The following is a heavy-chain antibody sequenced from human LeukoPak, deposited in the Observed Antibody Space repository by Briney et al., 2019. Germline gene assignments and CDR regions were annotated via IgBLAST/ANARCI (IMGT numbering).Heavy chain of an antibody. CDR1: GGSISSGDYY. Sequence: SQTLSLTCTVSGGSISSGDYYWSWIRQPPGKGLEWIGYIYYSGSTYYNPSLKSRVTISVDTSKNQFSLKLSSVTAADTAVYYCARAGIPRLYYDSSGYKDPNFDYWGQGTLVTVSS. V-gene: IGHV4-30-4*08. D-gene: IGHD3-22*01. CDR2: IYYSGST. CDR3: ARAGIPRLYYDSSGYKDPNFDY. J-gene: IGHJ4*02.